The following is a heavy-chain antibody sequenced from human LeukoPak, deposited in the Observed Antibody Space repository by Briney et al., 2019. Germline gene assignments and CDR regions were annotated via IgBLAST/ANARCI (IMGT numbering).Heavy chain of an antibody. V-gene: IGHV3-30-3*02. CDR1: GFTFSSYA. CDR2: ISYDGSNK. Sequence: PGGSLRLSCAASGFTFSSYAMHWVRQAPGKGLEWVAVISYDGSNKYYADSVKGRFTISRGNSKNTLYLQMNSLRAEDTAVYYCAKHGDIVVVPAARDYWGQGTLVTVSS. CDR3: AKHGDIVVVPAARDY. J-gene: IGHJ4*02. D-gene: IGHD2-2*01.